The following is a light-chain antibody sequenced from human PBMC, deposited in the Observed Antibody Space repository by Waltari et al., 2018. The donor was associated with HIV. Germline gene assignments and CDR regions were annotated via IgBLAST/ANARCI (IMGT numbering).Light chain of an antibody. CDR2: EVT. J-gene: IGLJ2*01. CDR1: RRDVGAYTL. V-gene: IGLV2-23*02. Sequence: QSALTQLASVSGSPGQATPISCTGTRRDVGAYTLVSWYQQHPNKAPKLMIFEVTKRPSGVSDRFSGSRSGNTASLTISGLQTEDEGDYYCCSYTGTGIVFGGGTKLTVL. CDR3: CSYTGTGIV.